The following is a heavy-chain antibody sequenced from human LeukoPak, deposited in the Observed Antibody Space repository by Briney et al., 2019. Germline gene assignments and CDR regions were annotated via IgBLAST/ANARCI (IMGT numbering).Heavy chain of an antibody. Sequence: ASVKVSCKASGYTFNDYSINWVRQAPGQGLEWMGWINTNTGNPTYAQGFTGRFVFSLDTSVSTAYLQISSLKAEDTAEYYCARSGHYYYYSYMDVWGKGTTVTVSS. CDR2: INTNTGNP. J-gene: IGHJ6*03. CDR3: ARSGHYYYYSYMDV. V-gene: IGHV7-4-1*02. CDR1: GYTFNDYS.